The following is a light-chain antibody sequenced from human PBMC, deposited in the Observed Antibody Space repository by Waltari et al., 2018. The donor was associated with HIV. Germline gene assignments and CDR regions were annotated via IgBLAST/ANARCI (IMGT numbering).Light chain of an antibody. J-gene: IGKJ2*01. V-gene: IGKV1-5*03. CDR1: QNVDSW. Sequence: IQMTQSPSILSASVGDRITITCRASQNVDSWLAWYQQRPGRAPKLLIYKASTLEYGVPARFTGSGSGTNFTLTINSLHPDDFANYYCQQYNSDFYTFGLGTRLDLK. CDR3: QQYNSDFYT. CDR2: KAS.